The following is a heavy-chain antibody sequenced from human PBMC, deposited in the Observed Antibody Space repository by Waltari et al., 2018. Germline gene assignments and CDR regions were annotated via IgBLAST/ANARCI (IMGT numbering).Heavy chain of an antibody. CDR1: GFTFSNFA. CDR2: RSYDGSDK. CDR3: ASPPTYYDYIWGSYRPDF. D-gene: IGHD3-16*02. V-gene: IGHV3-30-3*01. J-gene: IGHJ4*02. Sequence: QVQLVESGGGVVQPGRSLRLSCAASGFTFSNFAIHWVRQAPGKGCGWVAVRSYDGSDKYSADSGKGRVTISRDNSKNTVYLQMNSLRAEDTAVYYCASPPTYYDYIWGSYRPDFWGQGTLVPVSS.